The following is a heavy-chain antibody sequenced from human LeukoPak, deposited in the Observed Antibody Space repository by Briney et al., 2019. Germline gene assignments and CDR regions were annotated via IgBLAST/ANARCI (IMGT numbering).Heavy chain of an antibody. Sequence: GSLSLSCAASGFTFSSYALSWVRQAPGKGLAWVSAISGSGGSNYYPDSVKGRFNSCRDNSKNTLYLQMNRLRAADTAVYYCAKGMVREPRAFDIWGQGTMVTVSS. CDR3: AKGMVREPRAFDI. J-gene: IGHJ3*02. D-gene: IGHD3-10*01. V-gene: IGHV3-23*01. CDR2: ISGSGGSN. CDR1: GFTFSSYA.